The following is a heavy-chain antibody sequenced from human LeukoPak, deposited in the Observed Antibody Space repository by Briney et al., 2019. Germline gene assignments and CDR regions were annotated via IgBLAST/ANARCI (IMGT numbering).Heavy chain of an antibody. CDR2: IYYSGST. Sequence: SETLSLTCTVSGGSISSSSYYWGWIRQPPGKGLEWIGSIYYSGSTYYNPSLKSRVTISVDTSKNQFSLKLSSVTAADTAVYYCARHVTERWLQFPYYFDYWGQGTLVTVSS. V-gene: IGHV4-39*01. D-gene: IGHD5-24*01. J-gene: IGHJ4*02. CDR1: GGSISSSSYY. CDR3: ARHVTERWLQFPYYFDY.